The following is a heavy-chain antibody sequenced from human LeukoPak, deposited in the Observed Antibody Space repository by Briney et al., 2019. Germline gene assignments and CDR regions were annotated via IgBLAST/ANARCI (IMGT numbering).Heavy chain of an antibody. Sequence: ASVKVSCKASGYTFTSYGISWVRQAPGQGLEWMGWISAYNGNTNYAQKLQGRVTMTTDTSTSTAYMELRSLRSDDTAVYYCARGVYCSRTTCYIDYWGQGTLVTVSS. D-gene: IGHD2-2*02. J-gene: IGHJ4*02. CDR3: ARGVYCSRTTCYIDY. CDR1: GYTFTSYG. V-gene: IGHV1-18*01. CDR2: ISAYNGNT.